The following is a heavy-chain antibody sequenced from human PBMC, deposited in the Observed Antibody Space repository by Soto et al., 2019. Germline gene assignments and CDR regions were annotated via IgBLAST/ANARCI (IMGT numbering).Heavy chain of an antibody. V-gene: IGHV4-31*01. CDR2: IYYSGST. CDR3: ARGHGVDWETGGNFDY. D-gene: IGHD2-8*02. Sequence: QVQLQESGPGLVKPSQTLSLTCTVSGGSISSGGYYWSWIRQHPGKGLEWIGYIYYSGSTYYNPSLKSPVTLSVDTSKNQFSLELSSVTAADTAVYYCARGHGVDWETGGNFDYWGQGSMVTVSS. CDR1: GGSISSGGYY. J-gene: IGHJ4*02.